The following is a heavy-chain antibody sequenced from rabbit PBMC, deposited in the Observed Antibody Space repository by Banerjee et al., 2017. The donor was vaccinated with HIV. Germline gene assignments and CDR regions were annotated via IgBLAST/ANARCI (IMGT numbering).Heavy chain of an antibody. J-gene: IGHJ4*01. V-gene: IGHV1S40*01. D-gene: IGHD4-1*01. CDR2: IYAGSSGST. CDR3: ARSDHSSDWGQNL. Sequence: QSLEESGGDLVKPGASLTLTCTASGFSFSSSYYMCWVRQAPGKGLEWIACIYAGSSGSTYYASWAKGRFTISKTSSTTVTLQMTSLTAADTATYFCARSDHSSDWGQNLWGPGTLVTVS. CDR1: GFSFSSSYY.